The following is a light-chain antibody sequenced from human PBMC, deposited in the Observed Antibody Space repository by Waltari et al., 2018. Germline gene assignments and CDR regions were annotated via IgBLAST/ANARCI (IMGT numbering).Light chain of an antibody. Sequence: VLTQSPGTLSQSPGETATLSCRASQRLTKYYLAWYQQKPGQAPRLLIYGASSRAAGSPERFSGSGSGTDFTLTISRLEPEDFAMYYCQQYGSSVMYTFGQGTKLEIK. CDR2: GAS. J-gene: IGKJ2*01. V-gene: IGKV3-20*01. CDR1: QRLTKYY. CDR3: QQYGSSVMYT.